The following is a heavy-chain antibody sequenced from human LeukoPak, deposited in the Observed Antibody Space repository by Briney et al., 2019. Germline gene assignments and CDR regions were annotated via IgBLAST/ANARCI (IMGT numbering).Heavy chain of an antibody. CDR2: IYTSGSN. CDR3: ARAGYDYVWGSLNWFDP. D-gene: IGHD3-16*01. J-gene: IGHJ5*02. Sequence: SETLSLTCTVSGGSIRSYYWSWIRQPAGKGLEWIGRIYTSGSNNYNPSLKSRVTMSVDTSKNQFSLKLSSVTAADTAVYYCARAGYDYVWGSLNWFDPWGQGTLVTVSS. V-gene: IGHV4-4*07. CDR1: GGSIRSYY.